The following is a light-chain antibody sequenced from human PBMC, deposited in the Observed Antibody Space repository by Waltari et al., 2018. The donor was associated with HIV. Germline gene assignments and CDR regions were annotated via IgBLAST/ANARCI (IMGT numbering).Light chain of an antibody. CDR2: EDI. V-gene: IGLV3-10*01. CDR1: ALPKKY. CDR3: YSTDRSSTHNV. Sequence: SYELTQPPSVSVSPGQTARITCSGDALPKKYAYWYQQKSGQAPVLVIYEDIKRPPGIPERFSGSSSVTMATLTISGAQVEDEADYYCYSTDRSSTHNVFGGETKLTVL. J-gene: IGLJ3*02.